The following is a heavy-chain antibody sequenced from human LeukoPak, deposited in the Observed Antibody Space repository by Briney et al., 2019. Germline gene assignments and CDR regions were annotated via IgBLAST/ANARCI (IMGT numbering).Heavy chain of an antibody. Sequence: ASVKVSCKASGYTFTGYYIHWVRQAPGQGLEWMGWINPNSGGTNYAQKFQGRVTMTRDTSISTAYMELSRLRSDDTAVYYCARLSGIAAAGEDYWGQGTLVTVSS. CDR3: ARLSGIAAAGEDY. J-gene: IGHJ4*02. CDR1: GYTFTGYY. V-gene: IGHV1-2*02. D-gene: IGHD6-13*01. CDR2: INPNSGGT.